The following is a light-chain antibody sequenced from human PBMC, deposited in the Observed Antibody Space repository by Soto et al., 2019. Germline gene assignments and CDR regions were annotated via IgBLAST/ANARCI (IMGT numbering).Light chain of an antibody. J-gene: IGKJ4*01. CDR2: DAS. V-gene: IGKV3-11*01. CDR1: QSVSIY. CDR3: QQRSNWGHT. Sequence: EIVLTQSPATLSLSPGERATLSCRASQSVSIYLAWYQQKPGQAPRLLIYDASNRATGITARFSGSGSGTDIPLTISSLKPEDFAVYYCQQRSNWGHTFGGPTKVEIK.